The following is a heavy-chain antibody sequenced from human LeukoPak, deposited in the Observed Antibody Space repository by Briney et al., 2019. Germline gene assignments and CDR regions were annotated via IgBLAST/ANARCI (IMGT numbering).Heavy chain of an antibody. D-gene: IGHD5-24*01. J-gene: IGHJ4*02. CDR2: LSYGSDK. Sequence: TGGSLRLSCAASRFIFSSYAMHWVRQAPGKGLEWVAVLSYGSDKYYADSVKGRFTISRDNSKNTLYLQMNSLRAEDTAVYYCAKSGYNRFDYWGQGTLVTVSS. CDR3: AKSGYNRFDY. CDR1: RFIFSSYA. V-gene: IGHV3-30*04.